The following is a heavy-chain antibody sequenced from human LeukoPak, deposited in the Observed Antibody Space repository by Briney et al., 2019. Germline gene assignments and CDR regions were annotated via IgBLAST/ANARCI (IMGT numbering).Heavy chain of an antibody. CDR1: GYSFSIYW. D-gene: IGHD3-22*01. CDR3: ARRLNYYDSSGYYSKYYFDY. V-gene: IGHV5-51*01. Sequence: GESLKISCKGSGYSFSIYWIAWVRQMPGKGLEWMGIIYPGDSDTRYSPSFQGQVTISADKSISTAYLQWSSLKASDTAMYYCARRLNYYDSSGYYSKYYFDYWGQGTLVTVSS. J-gene: IGHJ4*02. CDR2: IYPGDSDT.